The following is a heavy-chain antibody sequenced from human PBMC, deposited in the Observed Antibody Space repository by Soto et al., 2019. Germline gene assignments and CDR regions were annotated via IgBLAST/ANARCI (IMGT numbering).Heavy chain of an antibody. D-gene: IGHD4-17*01. J-gene: IGHJ6*02. CDR3: ARDTAPSDV. V-gene: IGHV1-3*01. CDR1: GYTFTSYA. Sequence: QVQLVQSGAEVKKPGASVKVSCKASGYTFTSYAMHWGRQAPGQGLEWMGWINAGNGNTKYSQKFQGRVTITRDTSASTDYMELSSLRSEDTAVYYLARDTAPSDVWGQGTTVTVSS. CDR2: INAGNGNT.